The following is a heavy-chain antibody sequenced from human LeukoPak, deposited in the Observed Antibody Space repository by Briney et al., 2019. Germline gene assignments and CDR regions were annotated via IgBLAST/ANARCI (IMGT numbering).Heavy chain of an antibody. Sequence: GGSLRLSCAASGFTFDDYTMHWVRQAPGKGLEWVSLISWDGGSTYYADSVKGRFTISRDNSKNSLYLQMNSLRTKDTALYYCAKGWPVAGDLIPEDYYYYMDVWGKGTTVTVSS. CDR1: GFTFDDYT. J-gene: IGHJ6*03. D-gene: IGHD6-19*01. V-gene: IGHV3-43*01. CDR2: ISWDGGST. CDR3: AKGWPVAGDLIPEDYYYYMDV.